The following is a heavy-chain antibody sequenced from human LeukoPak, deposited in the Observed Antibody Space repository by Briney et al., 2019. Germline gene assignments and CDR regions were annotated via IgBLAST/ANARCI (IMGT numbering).Heavy chain of an antibody. D-gene: IGHD3-10*01. CDR1: GFTFSSYG. Sequence: GRSLRLSCAASGFTFSSYGMHWVRQAPGKGLEWWAVISYDGSNKYYADYVKGRFTISRDKSKNTLDLRMNSEKAEDTAVYDCAREGYYGSGSEYYYYYGMDVWGKGTTVTVSS. J-gene: IGHJ6*04. CDR3: AREGYYGSGSEYYYYYGMDV. V-gene: IGHV3-30*03. CDR2: ISYDGSNK.